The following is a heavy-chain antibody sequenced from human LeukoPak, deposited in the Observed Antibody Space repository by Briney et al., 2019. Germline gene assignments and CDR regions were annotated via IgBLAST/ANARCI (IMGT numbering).Heavy chain of an antibody. J-gene: IGHJ4*02. Sequence: GRSLRLSCAASGFTFSSYGIHWVRQAPGKGLEWVAVISFDGSNEYYADSVKGRFTISRDNSKNTLYLQMSSLRAEDTAVYYCAKTYYYGSEIGYYFDNWGQGTLVTVSS. V-gene: IGHV3-30*18. CDR3: AKTYYYGSEIGYYFDN. D-gene: IGHD3-10*01. CDR1: GFTFSSYG. CDR2: ISFDGSNE.